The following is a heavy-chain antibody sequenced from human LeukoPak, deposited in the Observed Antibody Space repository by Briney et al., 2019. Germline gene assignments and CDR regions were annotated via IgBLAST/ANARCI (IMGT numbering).Heavy chain of an antibody. CDR3: AQDSSVFDF. CDR2: VSGSGDST. D-gene: IGHD6-6*01. CDR1: GFTFDNYA. V-gene: IGHV3-23*01. Sequence: PGGSLRLSCAASGFTFDNYALAWVRQAPGKGLEWVSFVSGSGDSTYYADSVKGRFTISRDNSKNTMYLQMNSLRAEDTAIYYCAQDSSVFDFWGQGTLVTVSS. J-gene: IGHJ4*02.